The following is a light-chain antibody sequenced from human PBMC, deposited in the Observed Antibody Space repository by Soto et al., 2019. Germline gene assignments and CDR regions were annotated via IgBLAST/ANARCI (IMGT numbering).Light chain of an antibody. Sequence: SALTQPPSVSGAPGQRVTISCTGSSSNIGAGYDVHWYQQFPGTAPKLLIYGNSNRPSGVPARFSGSKSGSSASLAITGLQAEDEADYYCQSYDSSLTGPKVLFGGGTKVTVL. CDR2: GNS. J-gene: IGLJ2*01. V-gene: IGLV1-40*01. CDR1: SSNIGAGYD. CDR3: QSYDSSLTGPKVL.